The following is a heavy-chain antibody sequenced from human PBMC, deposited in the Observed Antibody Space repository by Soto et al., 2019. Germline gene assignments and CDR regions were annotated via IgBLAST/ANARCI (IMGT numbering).Heavy chain of an antibody. CDR2: IIPIFGTA. Sequence: QVQLVQSGPEVKKPGSSVKVSCKASGGTFSSYAISWVRQAPGQGLEWMGGIIPIFGTANYAQKFQGRVTITADKSTGTADMELSSQRSEDTAVYYCATGTNVDTAMVLGYWGQGTLVTVSS. J-gene: IGHJ4*02. CDR1: GGTFSSYA. CDR3: ATGTNVDTAMVLGY. D-gene: IGHD5-18*01. V-gene: IGHV1-69*06.